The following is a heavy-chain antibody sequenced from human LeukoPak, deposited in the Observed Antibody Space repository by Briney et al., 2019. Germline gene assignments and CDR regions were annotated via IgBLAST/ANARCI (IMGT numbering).Heavy chain of an antibody. V-gene: IGHV3-48*01. D-gene: IGHD2-2*01. J-gene: IGHJ3*02. Sequence: GGSLRLSCAAPGFTFSSYSMNWVRQAPGKGLEWVSYISSSSSTIYYADSVKGRFTISRDNAKNSLYLQMNSLRAEDTAVYYCARDKPASDAFDIWGQGTMVTVSS. CDR3: ARDKPASDAFDI. CDR1: GFTFSSYS. CDR2: ISSSSSTI.